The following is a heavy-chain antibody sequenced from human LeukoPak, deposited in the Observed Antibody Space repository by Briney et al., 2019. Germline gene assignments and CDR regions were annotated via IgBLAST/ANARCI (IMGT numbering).Heavy chain of an antibody. CDR1: GGSFSGYY. CDR2: INRSGST. D-gene: IGHD3-22*01. V-gene: IGHV4-34*01. Sequence: SETLSLTCAVYGGSFSGYYWSWIRQPPGKGLEWIGEINRSGSTNYNPSLKSRVTISVDTSKNQFSLKLSSVTAADTAVYYCARESSGYYLRFWFDPWGQGTLVTVSP. J-gene: IGHJ5*02. CDR3: ARESSGYYLRFWFDP.